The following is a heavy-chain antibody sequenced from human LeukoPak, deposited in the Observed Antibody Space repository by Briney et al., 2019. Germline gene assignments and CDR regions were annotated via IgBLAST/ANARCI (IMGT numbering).Heavy chain of an antibody. CDR3: ASYRQADTVTAMDREYYFDY. J-gene: IGHJ4*02. CDR1: GGSFSDSY. CDR2: VNHSGGT. D-gene: IGHD5-18*01. V-gene: IGHV4-34*01. Sequence: SETLSLTCAVYGGSFSDSYWSWIRQPPGKGLEWIGEVNHSGGTNYNPSLKSRVTISVDTSKNQFSLKLSSVTAADTAVYYCASYRQADTVTAMDREYYFDYWGQGTLVTVSS.